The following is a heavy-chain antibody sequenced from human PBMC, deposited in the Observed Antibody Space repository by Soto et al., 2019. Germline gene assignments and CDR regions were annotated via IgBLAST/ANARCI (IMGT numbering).Heavy chain of an antibody. Sequence: GGSLRLSCAASGFTFSSYSMNWVRQAPGKGLEWVSYISSSSSTIYYADSVKGRFTISRDNAKNSLYLQMNSLRAEDTAVYYCASRSCSGGSCNFDYWGQGTLVTVSS. V-gene: IGHV3-48*01. CDR3: ASRSCSGGSCNFDY. CDR2: ISSSSSTI. J-gene: IGHJ4*02. CDR1: GFTFSSYS. D-gene: IGHD2-15*01.